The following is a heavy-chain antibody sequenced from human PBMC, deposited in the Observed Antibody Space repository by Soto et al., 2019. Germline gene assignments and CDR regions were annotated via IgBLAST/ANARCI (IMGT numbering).Heavy chain of an antibody. J-gene: IGHJ6*02. CDR1: GGTFSSYA. CDR3: ARHKVGGCSSNSCYIGDGGYYYYGMDV. Sequence: GASVKVSCKASGGTFSSYAISWVRQAPGQGLEWMGGIIPIFGTANYAQKFQGRVTITADASTSTAYMELSSLRSEDTAVYYCARHKVGGCSSNSCYIGDGGYYYYGMDVWGQGTTVTVSS. V-gene: IGHV1-69*13. D-gene: IGHD2-2*02. CDR2: IIPIFGTA.